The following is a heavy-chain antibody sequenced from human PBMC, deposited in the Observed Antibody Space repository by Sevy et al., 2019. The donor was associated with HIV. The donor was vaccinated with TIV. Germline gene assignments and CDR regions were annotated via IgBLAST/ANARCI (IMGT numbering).Heavy chain of an antibody. CDR3: AVECFDCSGGWCMPGGWFDP. CDR2: INPNSSGT. CDR1: GYTFTGYY. Sequence: ASVKVSCKASGYTFTGYYMHWVRQAPGQGLAWMGWINPNSSGTNYAQKFQGRVTMHRDTTISTAYMERMSLRSDDTAVYYSAVECFDCSGGWCMPGGWFDPWGQGTLVTVSS. J-gene: IGHJ5*02. V-gene: IGHV1-2*02. D-gene: IGHD2-15*01.